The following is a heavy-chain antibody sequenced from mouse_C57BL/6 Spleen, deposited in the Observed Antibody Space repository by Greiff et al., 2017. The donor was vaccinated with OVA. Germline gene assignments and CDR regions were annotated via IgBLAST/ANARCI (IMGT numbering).Heavy chain of an antibody. Sequence: VQLQQPGAELVMPGASVKMSCKASGYTFTSYWMPWVKQRPGQGLEWIGDIYPGSGSTNYNEKFKGKATLTVDTSSSTAYMQLSSLTSEDSAVYDCARGGSTGYPEAYWGQGTLVTVSA. CDR2: IYPGSGST. CDR3: ARGGSTGYPEAY. D-gene: IGHD3-2*02. V-gene: IGHV1-55*01. J-gene: IGHJ3*01. CDR1: GYTFTSYW.